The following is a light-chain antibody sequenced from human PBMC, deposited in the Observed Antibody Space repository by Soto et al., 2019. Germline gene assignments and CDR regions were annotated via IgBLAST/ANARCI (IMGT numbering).Light chain of an antibody. Sequence: QSVLTQPPSASGTPGQRVTVSCSGSSSNIGTNTVNWYQQLPGTAPKLLIYRNNQRPSGVPDRFSGSKSGTSAALAISGLLSEDEADYYCAAWYDSLNGVVYGGGTKLTVL. V-gene: IGLV1-44*01. CDR3: AAWYDSLNGVV. CDR2: RNN. CDR1: SSNIGTNT. J-gene: IGLJ2*01.